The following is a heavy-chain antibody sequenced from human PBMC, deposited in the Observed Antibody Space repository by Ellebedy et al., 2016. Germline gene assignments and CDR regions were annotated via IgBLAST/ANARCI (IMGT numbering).Heavy chain of an antibody. J-gene: IGHJ4*02. CDR2: ISGSGGST. Sequence: GGSLRLSCAASGFTFSNYALSWVRQVPGKGLEWVSTISGSGGSTFYADSVKGRFTISRDNSKNTLYLQMNSLRAEDTAVYYCARRGNGIYYFDYWGQGTLVTVSS. CDR1: GFTFSNYA. V-gene: IGHV3-23*01. CDR3: ARRGNGIYYFDY. D-gene: IGHD2/OR15-2a*01.